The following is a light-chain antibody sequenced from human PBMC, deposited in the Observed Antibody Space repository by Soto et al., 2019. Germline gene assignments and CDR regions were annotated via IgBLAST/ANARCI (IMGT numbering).Light chain of an antibody. J-gene: IGKJ4*01. V-gene: IGKV3-15*01. Sequence: IVMTQSPATRSVSPWERATLSCRASQSVSGNLAWYQQKPGQAPRLLIYGASTRATGIPVRFSGSGSGTEFTLTISSLQSEDFAVYYCQQYNNWPPVTFGGGTKVDIK. CDR2: GAS. CDR3: QQYNNWPPVT. CDR1: QSVSGN.